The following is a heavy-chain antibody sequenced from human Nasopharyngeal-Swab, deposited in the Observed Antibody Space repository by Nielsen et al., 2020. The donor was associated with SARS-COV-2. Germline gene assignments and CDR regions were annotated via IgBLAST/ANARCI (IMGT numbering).Heavy chain of an antibody. V-gene: IGHV3-33*01. Sequence: GGSLRLSCAASGFTFSSYGMHWVRQAPGKGLEWVAVIWYDGSNKYYADSVKGRFTISRDNSKNTLYLQMNSLRAEDTAVYYCASSPDGREDIGGGGWLFDYWGQGTLVTVSS. CDR1: GFTFSSYG. J-gene: IGHJ4*02. CDR3: ASSPDGREDIGGGGWLFDY. CDR2: IWYDGSNK. D-gene: IGHD2-15*01.